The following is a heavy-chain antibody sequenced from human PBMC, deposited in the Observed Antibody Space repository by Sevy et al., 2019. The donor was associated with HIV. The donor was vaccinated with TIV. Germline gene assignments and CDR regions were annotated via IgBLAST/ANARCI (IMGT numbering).Heavy chain of an antibody. Sequence: ASVKVSCTASGYTFTSYGISWVRQAPGQRLEWMGWISAYNGNTNYAQKLQGRVTLTTDTSTSTAYMELRSLRSDDTAVYYCARGYYDFWSGYYRRDAFDIWGQGTMVTVSS. CDR3: ARGYYDFWSGYYRRDAFDI. D-gene: IGHD3-3*01. V-gene: IGHV1-18*01. CDR2: ISAYNGNT. CDR1: GYTFTSYG. J-gene: IGHJ3*02.